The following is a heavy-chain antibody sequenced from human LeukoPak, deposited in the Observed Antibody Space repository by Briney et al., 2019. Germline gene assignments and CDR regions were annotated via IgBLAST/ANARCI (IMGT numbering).Heavy chain of an antibody. D-gene: IGHD3-9*01. CDR1: GGSLSGAY. Sequence: SPSETLSLTCTVQGGSLSGAYWTWIRQPPGKGLEWIGEINHTGSTNYNPSFKSRVTMSADTPKNQFSLNLTSVTAADTALYYCARGPVRLARPYDYWGQGTLVTVSS. J-gene: IGHJ4*02. CDR2: INHTGST. V-gene: IGHV4-34*01. CDR3: ARGPVRLARPYDY.